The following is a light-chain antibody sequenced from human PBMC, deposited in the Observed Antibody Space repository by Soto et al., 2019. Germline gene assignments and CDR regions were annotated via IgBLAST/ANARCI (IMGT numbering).Light chain of an antibody. J-gene: IGLJ1*01. CDR1: SSNIGSNY. CDR2: MNN. V-gene: IGLV1-47*01. Sequence: QAVVTQPPSASGTPGQRVTISCSGSSSNIGSNYVYWYQQLPGTAPKLLIYMNNQRPSGVPDRLSGSKSGTSASLAISGLRSEDEADYYCAAWDDSLSGYVFGTGTKVTVL. CDR3: AAWDDSLSGYV.